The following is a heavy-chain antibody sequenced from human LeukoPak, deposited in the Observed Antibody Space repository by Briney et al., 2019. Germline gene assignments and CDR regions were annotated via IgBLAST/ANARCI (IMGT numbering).Heavy chain of an antibody. V-gene: IGHV2-5*02. CDR2: IHSDDDN. CDR3: AHRPRSSNWHNPVFDY. CDR1: GFSLTTPQVG. D-gene: IGHD6-13*01. Sequence: GPTLAKPPQTLTLPCTFSGFSLTTPQVGVGWIRPPPPKAQERPALIHSDDDNPYSPYHKCSLTITKDTSKHQVVLTMTNMDPDDTATYYCAHRPRSSNWHNPVFDYWAQGTLVTVSS. J-gene: IGHJ4*02.